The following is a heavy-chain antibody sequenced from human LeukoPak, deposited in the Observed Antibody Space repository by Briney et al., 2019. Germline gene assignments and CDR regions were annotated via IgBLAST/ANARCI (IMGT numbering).Heavy chain of an antibody. J-gene: IGHJ4*02. V-gene: IGHV3-48*03. CDR3: ARGRDLRDCSSTSCYPY. CDR2: ISSSGSTI. D-gene: IGHD2-2*01. Sequence: PGGSLRLSCAASGFTFSSYEMNWVRQAPGKGLEWVSYISSSGSTIYYADSVKGQFTISRDNAKDSLYLQMNSLRAEDTAVYYCARGRDLRDCSSTSCYPYWGQGTLVTVSS. CDR1: GFTFSSYE.